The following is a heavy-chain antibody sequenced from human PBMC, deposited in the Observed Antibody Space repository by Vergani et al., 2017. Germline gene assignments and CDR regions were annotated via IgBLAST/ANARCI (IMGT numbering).Heavy chain of an antibody. CDR3: ARWNYDFWGGRKNWFDP. CDR1: GFTFSSYG. V-gene: IGHV3-33*01. D-gene: IGHD3-3*01. J-gene: IGHJ5*02. Sequence: QVQLVESGGGVVQPGRSLRLSCAASGFTFSSYGMHWVRQAPGKGLEWVAVIWYDGSNKYYADSVKGRFTISRDNSKNTLYLQMNSLRAEDTAVYYCARWNYDFWGGRKNWFDPWGQGTLVTVSS. CDR2: IWYDGSNK.